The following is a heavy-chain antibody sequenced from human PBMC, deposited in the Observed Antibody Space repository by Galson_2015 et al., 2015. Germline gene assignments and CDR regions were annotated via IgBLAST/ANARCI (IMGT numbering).Heavy chain of an antibody. J-gene: IGHJ3*02. D-gene: IGHD3-16*01. CDR2: INHSGST. CDR3: ARVPYDYIWGSQTGDAFDI. Sequence: SETLSLTCAVYGGSFSGSYWSWIRQPPGKGLEWIGEINHSGSTNCNPSLKSRVTISVDTSKNQFSLKLSSVTAADTAVYYCARVPYDYIWGSQTGDAFDIWGQGTMVTVSS. V-gene: IGHV4-34*01. CDR1: GGSFSGSY.